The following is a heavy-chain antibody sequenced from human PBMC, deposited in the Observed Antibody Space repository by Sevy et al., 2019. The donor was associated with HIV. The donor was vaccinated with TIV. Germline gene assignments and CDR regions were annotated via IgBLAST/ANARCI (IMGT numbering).Heavy chain of an antibody. CDR2: VNSDGSST. CDR1: GFTFSSYW. V-gene: IGHV3-74*01. J-gene: IGHJ4*02. Sequence: GGSLRLSCSASGFTFSSYWMHWVRQAPGKGLVWVSGVNSDGSSTNYADSVKGRFTISRDSAKSTLYLQMNSLRAEDTAVHFCVAANTWEDYWGQGTLVTVSS. D-gene: IGHD1-26*01. CDR3: VAANTWEDY.